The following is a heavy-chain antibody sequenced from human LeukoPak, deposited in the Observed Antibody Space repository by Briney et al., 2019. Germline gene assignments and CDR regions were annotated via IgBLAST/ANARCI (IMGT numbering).Heavy chain of an antibody. CDR1: GGSISSSSYY. CDR2: IYYSGST. J-gene: IGHJ4*02. CDR3: AIGIAVAWWDY. V-gene: IGHV4-39*07. Sequence: SETLSLTCTVSGGSISSSSYYWGWIRQPPGKGLEWIGSIYYSGSTYYNPSLKSRVTISVDTSKNQFSLKLSSVTAADTAVYYCAIGIAVAWWDYWGQGTLVTVSS. D-gene: IGHD6-19*01.